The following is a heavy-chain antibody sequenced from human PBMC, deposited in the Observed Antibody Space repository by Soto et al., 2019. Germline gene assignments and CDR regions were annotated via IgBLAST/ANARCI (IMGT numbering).Heavy chain of an antibody. Sequence: QVQLVQSGAEVKRPGSSVKVSCESSGDTFNSYVISWVRQAPGQGLEWMGGIIPIIGVTHYAQTFQGRVTISALSSTGTAYMELTNLGFEDTALYHCARESLGAKGADHWGQATLVTVSS. CDR3: ARESLGAKGADH. V-gene: IGHV1-69*17. J-gene: IGHJ4*02. D-gene: IGHD3-16*01. CDR2: IIPIIGVT. CDR1: GDTFNSYV.